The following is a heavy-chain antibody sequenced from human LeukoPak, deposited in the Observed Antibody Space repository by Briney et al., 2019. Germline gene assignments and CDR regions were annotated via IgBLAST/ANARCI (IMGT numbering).Heavy chain of an antibody. Sequence: SETLSLTCAVSGYSISSGYYWGWIRQPPGKGLEWIGNIYHSGSTYYNPSLEGRVTISVDTSKNQFSLKLTSVTAADTAVYYCARDRNYMDVWGKGTTVTVSS. J-gene: IGHJ6*03. CDR2: IYHSGST. V-gene: IGHV4-38-2*02. CDR1: GYSISSGYY. CDR3: ARDRNYMDV.